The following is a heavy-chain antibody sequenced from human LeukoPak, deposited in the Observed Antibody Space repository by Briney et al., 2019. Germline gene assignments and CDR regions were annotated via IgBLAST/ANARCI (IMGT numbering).Heavy chain of an antibody. CDR2: ISDDGNNK. V-gene: IGHV3-30*04. Sequence: PGVSLRLSCAASGFTFKSYAMHWVRQTPGKGLEWVAVISDDGNNKYYADSVKGRFTISRDNSKNTLYLQMNSLRAEDTAIYYCSGVFYYWGQGTLVTVSS. CDR3: SGVFYY. CDR1: GFTFKSYA. J-gene: IGHJ4*02.